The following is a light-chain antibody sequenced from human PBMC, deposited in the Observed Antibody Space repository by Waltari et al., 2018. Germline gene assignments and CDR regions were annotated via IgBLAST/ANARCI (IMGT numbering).Light chain of an antibody. CDR3: SSYAVGDKLV. CDR2: EVF. V-gene: IGLV2-23*02. CDR1: TTDVGSYDL. Sequence: QSALTQPASVSGTPGQSITISCSGTTTDVGSYDLVSWYQQHPGEAPKLLICEVFKRPPDTSSRFSGAKSGTTASLTVSGLQPEDEADYFCSSYAVGDKLVFGGGTKLTVL. J-gene: IGLJ2*01.